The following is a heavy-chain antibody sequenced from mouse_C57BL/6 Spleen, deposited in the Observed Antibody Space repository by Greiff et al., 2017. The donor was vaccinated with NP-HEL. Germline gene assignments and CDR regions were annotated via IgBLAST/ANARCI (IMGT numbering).Heavy chain of an antibody. CDR1: GFSFNTYA. D-gene: IGHD2-4*01. CDR3: VRDYEKFDY. V-gene: IGHV10-1*01. CDR2: IRSKSNNYAT. Sequence: EVKLMESGGGLVQPKGSLKLSCAASGFSFNTYAMNWVRQAPGKGLEWVARIRSKSNNYATYYADSVKDRFTISRDDSESMLYLQMNNLKTEDTAMYYCVRDYEKFDYWGQGTTLTVSS. J-gene: IGHJ2*01.